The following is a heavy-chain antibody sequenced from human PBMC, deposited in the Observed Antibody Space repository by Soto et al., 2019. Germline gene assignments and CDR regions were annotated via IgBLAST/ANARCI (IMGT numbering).Heavy chain of an antibody. J-gene: IGHJ4*02. CDR1: GFTFSSYA. V-gene: IGHV3-23*01. CDR2: ISGSGGST. Sequence: EVQLLESGGGLVQPGGSLRLSCAASGFTFSSYAMSWVRQAPGKGLEWVSGISGSGGSTYYADSVKGRFTISRDKSKNTLYLQMNSLRAEDTAVYYCAKKGQGTYHFDYWGQGTLVTVSS. CDR3: AKKGQGTYHFDY. D-gene: IGHD2-2*01.